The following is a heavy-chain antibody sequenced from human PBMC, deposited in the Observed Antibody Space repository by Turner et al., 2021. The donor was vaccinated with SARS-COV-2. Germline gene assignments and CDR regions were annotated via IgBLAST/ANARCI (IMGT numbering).Heavy chain of an antibody. V-gene: IGHV1-2*02. D-gene: IGHD6-19*01. CDR3: ARGETIAVAGTQYFDY. Sequence: QVQLVQSGAEVKKPGASVMVSCKVSGYTFTGYYMRWVRRAPGQGLGWMGLINTNSGGTNYAQRFQGSVTIHRDTSISKTYMGLSRLRSDDTAVYYCARGETIAVAGTQYFDYWGQGTLVTVSS. J-gene: IGHJ4*02. CDR2: INTNSGGT. CDR1: GYTFTGYY.